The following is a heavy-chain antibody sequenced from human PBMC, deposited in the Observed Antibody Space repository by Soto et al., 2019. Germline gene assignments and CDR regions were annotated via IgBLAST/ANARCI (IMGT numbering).Heavy chain of an antibody. CDR2: IYPGDSDT. CDR3: ARNDSSGWPEYYYHPMDV. J-gene: IGHJ6*02. V-gene: IGHV5-51*01. D-gene: IGHD6-19*01. Sequence: GESLKISCKGSGYSFSSYWIGWVRQMPGKGLEWMGIIYPGDSDTRYSPSFQGQVTISADKSISTAYLQWSSLKASDTAIYYCARNDSSGWPEYYYHPMDVWGQGTTVTVSS. CDR1: GYSFSSYW.